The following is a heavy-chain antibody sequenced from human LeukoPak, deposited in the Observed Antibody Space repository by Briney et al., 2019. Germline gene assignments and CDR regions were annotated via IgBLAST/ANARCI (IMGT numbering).Heavy chain of an antibody. CDR2: INPNSGGT. J-gene: IGHJ4*02. CDR3: ARVLGEDWPFDY. Sequence: GASVKVSCKASGYTFTGYYMHWVRQAPGQGLEWMGWINPNSGGTTYAQKFQGRVTMTRDTSISTAYMELSRLRSDDTAVYYCARVLGEDWPFDYWGQGTLVTVSS. D-gene: IGHD3-10*01. CDR1: GYTFTGYY. V-gene: IGHV1-2*02.